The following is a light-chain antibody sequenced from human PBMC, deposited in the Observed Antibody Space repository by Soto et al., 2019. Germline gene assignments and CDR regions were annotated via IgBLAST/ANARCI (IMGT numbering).Light chain of an antibody. V-gene: IGLV2-14*01. CDR3: TSYPTSTTWV. J-gene: IGLJ3*02. Sequence: QSALTQPASVSGSPGQSITVSCTGTSSDIGASNYVSWYQQHPGKAPKLIISEVSNRPSGVSNRFSGSNSGSTAALTISGLQAEDEADYYCTSYPTSTTWVFGGGTKLTVL. CDR2: EVS. CDR1: SSDIGASNY.